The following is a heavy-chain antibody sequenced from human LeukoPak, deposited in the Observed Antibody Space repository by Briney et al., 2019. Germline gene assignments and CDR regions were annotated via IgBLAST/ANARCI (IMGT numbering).Heavy chain of an antibody. CDR3: AKDIGSYYDY. D-gene: IGHD3-10*01. V-gene: IGHV3-30*02. Sequence: GGSLRLSCVASGFTFSSNGMHWVRQAPGKGLEWVTFIQYNGSKKYYADSVKGRFTISRDNSKNTLYLEMNSLRAEDTAVYYCAKDIGSYYDYWGQGILVTVPS. CDR2: IQYNGSKK. CDR1: GFTFSSNG. J-gene: IGHJ4*02.